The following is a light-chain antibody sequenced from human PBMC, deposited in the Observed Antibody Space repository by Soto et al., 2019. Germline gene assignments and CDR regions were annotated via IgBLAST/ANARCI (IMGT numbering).Light chain of an antibody. CDR2: TAS. CDR3: QQINAYPIT. Sequence: IQLTQSPSSLSASVGDSVTITCRASQGIRSSLAWYQQKPGIAPKLLIYTASTLQSGVPSRFSGSGSGTDFTLTISSLQPEDFATYYCQQINAYPITCGQGTRLEI. V-gene: IGKV1-9*01. CDR1: QGIRSS. J-gene: IGKJ5*01.